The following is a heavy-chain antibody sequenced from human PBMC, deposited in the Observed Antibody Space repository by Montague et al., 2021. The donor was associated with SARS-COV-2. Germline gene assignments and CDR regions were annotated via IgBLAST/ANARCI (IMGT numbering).Heavy chain of an antibody. CDR3: ARTLATGWYHYFDY. J-gene: IGHJ4*02. D-gene: IGHD2-15*01. CDR1: GFTFSSYC. CDR2: INSDGSSK. Sequence: SLRLSCAAPGFTFSSYCMHWVRQAPGKGLVWVSRINSDGSSKSYADSVKGRFTISRDNAKNTLYLQMNSLRAEDTAVYYCARTLATGWYHYFDYWGQGTLVTVSS. V-gene: IGHV3-74*01.